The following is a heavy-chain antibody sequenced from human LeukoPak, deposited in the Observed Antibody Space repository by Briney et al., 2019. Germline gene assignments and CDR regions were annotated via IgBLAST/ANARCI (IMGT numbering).Heavy chain of an antibody. CDR2: ISSSSSYI. V-gene: IGHV3-21*01. D-gene: IGHD2-2*02. CDR1: GFTFSSYS. J-gene: IGHJ6*02. Sequence: GGSLRLSCAASGFTFSSYSMNWVRQAPGKGLEWVSSISSSSSYIYYADSVKGRFTISRDNAKNSLYLQMNSLGAEDTAVYYCARAWCSSTSCYNYYYYGMDVWGQGTTVTVSS. CDR3: ARAWCSSTSCYNYYYYGMDV.